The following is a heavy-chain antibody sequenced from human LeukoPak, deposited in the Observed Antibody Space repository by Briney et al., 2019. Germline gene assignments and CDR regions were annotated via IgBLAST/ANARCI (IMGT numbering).Heavy chain of an antibody. CDR3: ARDNSVEDTAWWFDP. Sequence: ASVKVSCKASGYTFTSYYMHWVRQAPGQGLEWKGIINPSGGSTSYAQKFQGRVTMTRDMSTSTDYMELSSLRSEDTTVYYCARDNSVEDTAWWFDPWGQGTLVTVSS. CDR1: GYTFTSYY. D-gene: IGHD4-23*01. J-gene: IGHJ5*02. CDR2: INPSGGST. V-gene: IGHV1-46*01.